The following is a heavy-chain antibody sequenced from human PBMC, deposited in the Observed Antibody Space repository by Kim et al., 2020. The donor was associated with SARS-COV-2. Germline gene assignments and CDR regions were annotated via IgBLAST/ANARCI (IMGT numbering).Heavy chain of an antibody. CDR2: IGTAGDT. D-gene: IGHD6-19*01. J-gene: IGHJ3*02. CDR3: ARGQYSSGREQAAGAFDI. Sequence: GGSLRLSCAASGFTFSSYDMHWVHQATGKGLEWVSAIGTAGDTYYPGSVKGRFTISRENAKNSLYLQMNSLRAGDTAVYYCARGQYSSGREQAAGAFDIWGQGTMVTVSS. V-gene: IGHV3-13*01. CDR1: GFTFSSYD.